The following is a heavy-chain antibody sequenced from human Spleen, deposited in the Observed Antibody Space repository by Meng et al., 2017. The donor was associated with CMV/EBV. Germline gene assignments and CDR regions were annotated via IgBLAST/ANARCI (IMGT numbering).Heavy chain of an antibody. V-gene: IGHV3-11*04. D-gene: IGHD4-11*01. J-gene: IGHJ6*02. CDR2: ISSGGNSF. CDR3: ARSPPTVTTAYYYYYGMDV. CDR1: GFSFSDYY. Sequence: GESLKISCAASGFSFSDYYMTWIRQAPGKGLEWISYISSGGNSFYYADSVKGRFTISRDNAKNSLFLQMSSLRAEDTAVYYCARSPPTVTTAYYYYYGMDVWGQGTTVTVSS.